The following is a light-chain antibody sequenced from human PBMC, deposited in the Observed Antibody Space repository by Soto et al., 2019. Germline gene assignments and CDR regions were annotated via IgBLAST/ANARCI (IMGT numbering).Light chain of an antibody. CDR3: MQALQTPLT. Sequence: DIVMTQSPLSLPVTPGEPASISCRSSRSLLHTNGYNYLDWYLQKPGQSPQLLIYLGSNRASGVPDRFSGSGSGTDFTLKISRVEAEDVGVYYCMQALQTPLTLGPETKVDIK. CDR2: LGS. J-gene: IGKJ3*01. V-gene: IGKV2-28*01. CDR1: RSLLHTNGYNY.